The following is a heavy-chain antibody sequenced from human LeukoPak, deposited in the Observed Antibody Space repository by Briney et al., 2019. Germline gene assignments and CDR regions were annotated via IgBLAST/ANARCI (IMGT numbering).Heavy chain of an antibody. CDR3: ARGIPGQWLGTHYFDY. CDR2: IIPIFGTA. D-gene: IGHD6-19*01. Sequence: ASVKVSCKASGGTFSSYAISWVRQAPGQGLEWMGGIIPIFGTANYAQKFQGRVTITADESTSTAYMELSSLRSEDTAVYYCARGIPGQWLGTHYFDYWGQGTLVTVSS. J-gene: IGHJ4*02. CDR1: GGTFSSYA. V-gene: IGHV1-69*13.